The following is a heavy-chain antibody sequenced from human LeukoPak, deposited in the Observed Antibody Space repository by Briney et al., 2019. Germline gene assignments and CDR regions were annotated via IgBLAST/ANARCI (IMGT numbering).Heavy chain of an antibody. CDR1: GYSFTSYW. Sequence: GESLKISCKGSGYSFTSYWIGWVRQMPGKGLEWMGIIYPGDSDTRYSPSFQGQVTISADKSISTAYLQWSSLKASDTAMYYCARHSNYCDSSGSMADYWGQGTLVTVSS. V-gene: IGHV5-51*01. J-gene: IGHJ4*02. D-gene: IGHD3-22*01. CDR3: ARHSNYCDSSGSMADY. CDR2: IYPGDSDT.